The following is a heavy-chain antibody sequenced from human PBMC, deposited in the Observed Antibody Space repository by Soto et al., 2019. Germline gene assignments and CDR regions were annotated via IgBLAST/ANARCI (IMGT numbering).Heavy chain of an antibody. V-gene: IGHV4-39*01. J-gene: IGHJ5*02. CDR2: IYYSGST. CDR3: ARVRFIAARPNWFDP. D-gene: IGHD6-6*01. Sequence: QLQLQESGPGLVKPSETLSLTCTVSGGSISSSSYYWGWIRQPPGKGLEWIGSIYYSGSTYYNPSLKSRVTISVDTSKNQFPLKLSSVTAADTAVYYCARVRFIAARPNWFDPWGQGTLVTVSS. CDR1: GGSISSSSYY.